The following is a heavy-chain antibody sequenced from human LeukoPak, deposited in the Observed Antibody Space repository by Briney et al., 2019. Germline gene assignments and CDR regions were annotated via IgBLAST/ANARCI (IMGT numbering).Heavy chain of an antibody. V-gene: IGHV4-4*07. J-gene: IGHJ4*02. CDR3: ARDRDCGGDCYGY. D-gene: IGHD2-21*01. CDR1: GGSISSYY. Sequence: SETLSLTCTVSGGSISSYYWSWIRQPAGKGLEWIGRIYTSGSTNYNPSLMSRVTISVDKSKNQFSLKLSSVTAADTAVYYCARDRDCGGDCYGYWGQGTLVTVSS. CDR2: IYTSGST.